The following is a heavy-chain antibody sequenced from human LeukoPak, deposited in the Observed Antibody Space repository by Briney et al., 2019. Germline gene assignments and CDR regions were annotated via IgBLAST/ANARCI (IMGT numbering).Heavy chain of an antibody. Sequence: SQTLSLTCTVSGGSISSGGYYWSWIRQHPGKGLEWIGYIYYSGSTYYNPSLKSRVTTSVDTSKNQFSLKLSSVTAADTAVYYCARGGRGYCSSTSCYTRRLDYYYYMDVWGKGTTVTVSS. CDR2: IYYSGST. J-gene: IGHJ6*03. D-gene: IGHD2-2*02. V-gene: IGHV4-31*03. CDR3: ARGGRGYCSSTSCYTRRLDYYYYMDV. CDR1: GGSISSGGYY.